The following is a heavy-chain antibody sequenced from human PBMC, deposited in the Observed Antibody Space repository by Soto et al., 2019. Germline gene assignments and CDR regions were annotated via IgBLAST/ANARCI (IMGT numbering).Heavy chain of an antibody. V-gene: IGHV3-23*01. CDR1: EITFSAYA. J-gene: IGHJ6*02. D-gene: IGHD3-3*02. Sequence: HPGGSLRLSCAASEITFSAYAMGWVRQTPGKGLEWVSGISANTLGTYYADSVKGRFTVSRDNSKNILYLQMNILRAEDTAVYYCARGPFNGMDVWGQGTTVTVSS. CDR3: ARGPFNGMDV. CDR2: ISANTLGT.